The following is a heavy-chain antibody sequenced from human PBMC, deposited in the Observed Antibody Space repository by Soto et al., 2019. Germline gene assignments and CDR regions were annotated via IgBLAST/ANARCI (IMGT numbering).Heavy chain of an antibody. CDR2: IYYSGST. Sequence: LSLTCTVSGGSISSSSYYWGWIRQPPGKGLEWIGSIYYSGSTYYNPSLKSRVTISVDTSKNQFSLKLSSVTAADTAVYYCASYTDYYGSGSRDYYYYGMDVWGQGTTVTVSS. V-gene: IGHV4-39*01. CDR1: GGSISSSSYY. J-gene: IGHJ6*02. CDR3: ASYTDYYGSGSRDYYYYGMDV. D-gene: IGHD3-10*01.